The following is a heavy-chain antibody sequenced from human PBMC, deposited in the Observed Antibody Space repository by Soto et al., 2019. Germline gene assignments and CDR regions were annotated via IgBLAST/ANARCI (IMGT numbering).Heavy chain of an antibody. CDR1: GYTFTSYG. CDR3: ARSPAHYYYGMDV. CDR2: INPNSGGT. J-gene: IGHJ6*02. Sequence: ASVKVSCKASGYTFTSYGISWVRQAPGQGLEWMGWINPNSGGTNYAQKFQGWVTMTRDTSISTAYMELSRLRSNDTAVYYCARSPAHYYYGMDVWGQGTTVTVSS. V-gene: IGHV1-2*04.